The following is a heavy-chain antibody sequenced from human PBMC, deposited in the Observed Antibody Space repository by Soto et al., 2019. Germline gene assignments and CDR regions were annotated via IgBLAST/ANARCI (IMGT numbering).Heavy chain of an antibody. J-gene: IGHJ4*02. CDR1: GFTFSSYA. Sequence: EVQLLESGGGLVQPGGSLRLSCAASGFTFSSYAMSWVRQAPGKGLEWVSAISGSIGYADSVKGRFTISRDNAKNSLYLQMNSLRTEDTALYYCAKGYNYDRSGNPDYWGQGTLVTVSS. V-gene: IGHV3-23*01. CDR2: ISGSI. D-gene: IGHD3-22*01. CDR3: AKGYNYDRSGNPDY.